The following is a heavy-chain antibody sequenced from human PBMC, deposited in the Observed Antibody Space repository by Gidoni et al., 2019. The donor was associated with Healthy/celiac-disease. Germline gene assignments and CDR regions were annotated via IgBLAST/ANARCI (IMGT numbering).Heavy chain of an antibody. V-gene: IGHV3-11*01. CDR1: GFPFSDYS. D-gene: IGHD6-19*01. CDR3: ASNSLGNGWYLGTYYYYGMDV. CDR2: IRSSGSTI. J-gene: IGHJ6*02. Sequence: QVQLVESGGGLVKPGGSLRLSCAASGFPFSDYSMSWIRQAPGKGLGWVSYIRSSGSTISYADAVKGRFTISRDNAKNSLYLQMNSLRAEDTAVYYCASNSLGNGWYLGTYYYYGMDVWGQGTTVTVSS.